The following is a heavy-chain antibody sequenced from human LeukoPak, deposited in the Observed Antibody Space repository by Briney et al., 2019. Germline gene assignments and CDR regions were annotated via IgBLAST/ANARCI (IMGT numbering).Heavy chain of an antibody. CDR1: GGTFSGYA. CDR3: AGGIDGYNLVDY. J-gene: IGHJ4*02. V-gene: IGHV1-69*05. D-gene: IGHD5-24*01. CDR2: IIPIFGTA. Sequence: SVKVSCKASGGTFSGYAISWVRQAPGQGLEWMGGIIPIFGTANYAQKFQGRVTITTDESTSTAYMELSSLRSEDTAVYYCAGGIDGYNLVDYWGQGTLVTVSS.